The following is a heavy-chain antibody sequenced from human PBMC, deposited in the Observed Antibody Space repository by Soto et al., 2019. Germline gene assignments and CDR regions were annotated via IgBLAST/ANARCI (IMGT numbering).Heavy chain of an antibody. Sequence: VASVKVSCKASGYTLTGYYMHWVRQAPGQGLEWMGWINPNSGGTNYAQKFQGWVTMTRDTSISTAYMELSRLRPDDTAVYYCASSRTVYSSSSVLGYCGQCILVTVSS. D-gene: IGHD6-6*01. V-gene: IGHV1-2*04. CDR2: INPNSGGT. J-gene: IGHJ1*01. CDR3: ASSRTVYSSSSVLGY. CDR1: GYTLTGYY.